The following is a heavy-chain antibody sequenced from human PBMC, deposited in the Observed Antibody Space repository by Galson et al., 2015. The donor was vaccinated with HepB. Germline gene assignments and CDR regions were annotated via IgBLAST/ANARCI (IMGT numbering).Heavy chain of an antibody. D-gene: IGHD3-10*01. Sequence: SLRLSCAASGFTFSSYGMSWVRQAPGKGLGWVSGITASSSITYYADSVKGRFTISRDNSKNTLYLQMNSLRAEDTAVYYCAKGGGFMVRGATSDYWGQGTLVTVSS. CDR1: GFTFSSYG. J-gene: IGHJ4*02. CDR3: AKGGGFMVRGATSDY. V-gene: IGHV3-23*01. CDR2: ITASSSIT.